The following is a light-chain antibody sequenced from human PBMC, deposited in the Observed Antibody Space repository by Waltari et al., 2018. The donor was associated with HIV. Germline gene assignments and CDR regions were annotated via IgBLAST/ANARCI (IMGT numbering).Light chain of an antibody. CDR1: SGPVTSGHY. CDR3: LLSYSGARPAI. V-gene: IGLV7-46*01. Sequence: QAVVTQEPALTVSPGGTVTLTCGSSSGPVTSGHYPHWFQQKPGQAPRALIYDTNNKHSWTPARFSGSLLVGKAALTLAGAQPEDEADYFCLLSYSGARPAIFGGGTKLSVL. J-gene: IGLJ2*01. CDR2: DTN.